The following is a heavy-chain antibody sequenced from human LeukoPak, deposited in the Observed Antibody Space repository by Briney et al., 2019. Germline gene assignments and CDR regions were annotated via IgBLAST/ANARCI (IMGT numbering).Heavy chain of an antibody. D-gene: IGHD2-15*01. V-gene: IGHV4-39*01. J-gene: IGHJ4*02. CDR1: GGSIDSRSYY. Sequence: SETLALTCTVSGGSIDSRSYYWDWIRQAPGKGLEWIGTIYHSGSTEYNPSLKSRVAIFVDTSKNQFSLILHSVAAADTAVYYCARRSEFDNTHYHYFDYWGQGALVTVSS. CDR3: ARRSEFDNTHYHYFDY. CDR2: IYHSGST.